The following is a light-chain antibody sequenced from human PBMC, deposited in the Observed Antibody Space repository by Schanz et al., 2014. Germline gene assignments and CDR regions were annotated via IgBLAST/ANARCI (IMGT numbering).Light chain of an antibody. J-gene: IGLJ3*02. CDR1: SSDVGGYNR. Sequence: QSVLTQPPSVSGSPGQSVTISCTGTSSDVGGYNRVSWYQQPPGTAPKLMIYDVTNRPSGVPDRFSGSKSGSTASLTISGLRAEDEADYYCSSYTSSSTLRGVFGGGTKLTVL. CDR3: SSYTSSSTLRGV. V-gene: IGLV2-18*02. CDR2: DVT.